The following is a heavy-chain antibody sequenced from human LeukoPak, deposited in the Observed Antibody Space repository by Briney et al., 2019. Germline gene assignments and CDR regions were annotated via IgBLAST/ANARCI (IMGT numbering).Heavy chain of an antibody. Sequence: NPGGSLRLSCAASGFTFSNDWMSWVRQAPGKGLEWVGRIKSKTYGETTDYAAPVKGRFTISRDDSKNTLYLQMNSLKTEDTAVYYYTRGDHSLTWGQGTLVTVSS. CDR3: TRGDHSLT. J-gene: IGHJ5*02. CDR1: GFTFSNDW. D-gene: IGHD2-21*01. CDR2: IKSKTYGETT. V-gene: IGHV3-15*01.